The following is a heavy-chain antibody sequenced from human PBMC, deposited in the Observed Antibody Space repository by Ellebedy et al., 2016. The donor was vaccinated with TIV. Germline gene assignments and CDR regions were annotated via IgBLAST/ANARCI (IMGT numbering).Heavy chain of an antibody. J-gene: IGHJ4*02. D-gene: IGHD1-1*01. Sequence: PGGSLRLSCAASGFIFNHYSMNWVRQAPGKGLEWISSISSTGYYIYYADSVKGRFTISRDDAKNSLFLQMNRLRDEDTAVYYCARDGNQLDYWGQGTLVIVSS. CDR2: ISSTGYYI. V-gene: IGHV3-21*01. CDR3: ARDGNQLDY. CDR1: GFIFNHYS.